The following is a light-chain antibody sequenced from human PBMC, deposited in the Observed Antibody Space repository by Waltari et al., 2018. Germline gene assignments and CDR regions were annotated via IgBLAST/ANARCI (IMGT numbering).Light chain of an antibody. CDR3: SSFSSSSTVV. V-gene: IGLV2-14*01. CDR2: EVS. CDR1: SSDVGAYQY. Sequence: QSAQTPPASVSGSPGQSITISCTGTSSDVGAYQYVSWYQPHPGKVPKLMIYEVSNRPSGVSNRFSGSKSGNTASLTISGLQAEDEADYYCSSFSSSSTVVFGGGTKLTVL. J-gene: IGLJ2*01.